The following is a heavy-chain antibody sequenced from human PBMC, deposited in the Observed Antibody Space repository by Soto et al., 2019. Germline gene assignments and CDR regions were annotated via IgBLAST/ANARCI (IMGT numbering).Heavy chain of an antibody. Sequence: GGSLRLSCAASGFTFSSYAMSWVRHAPGKGLEWVSAISGSGGSTYYADSVKGRFTISRDNSKNTLYLQMNSLRAEDTAVYYCAKDNDIWTGPASHYYYYYGMDVWGQGTTVTVSS. CDR2: ISGSGGST. CDR1: GFTFSSYA. V-gene: IGHV3-23*01. J-gene: IGHJ6*02. D-gene: IGHD3-9*01. CDR3: AKDNDIWTGPASHYYYYYGMDV.